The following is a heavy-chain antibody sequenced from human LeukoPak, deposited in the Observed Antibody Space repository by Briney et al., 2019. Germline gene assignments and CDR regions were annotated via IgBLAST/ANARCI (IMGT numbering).Heavy chain of an antibody. D-gene: IGHD2-15*01. Sequence: SETLSLTCSLSGGSISNDNWWSWVRQPPGKGLEWIGEIFHSGSTNYNPSLKSRLTISLDKSKNQFSLQLNSVTPEDTAIYYCARDLRYCSGGSCYSGLDYWGQGTLVTVSS. CDR1: GGSISNDNW. J-gene: IGHJ4*02. CDR3: ARDLRYCSGGSCYSGLDY. V-gene: IGHV4-4*02. CDR2: IFHSGST.